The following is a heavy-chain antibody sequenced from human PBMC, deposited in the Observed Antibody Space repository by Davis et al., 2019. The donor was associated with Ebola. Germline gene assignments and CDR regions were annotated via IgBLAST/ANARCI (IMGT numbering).Heavy chain of an antibody. Sequence: GGSLRLSCAVSGFTVSSNYMSWVRQAPGKGLEWVSVIYSGGRTYYADSVKGRFTISRHNSKNTLYLQMNSLRAEDTAVYYCARGFTVVTLDYWGQGTLVTVSS. CDR2: IYSGGRT. CDR3: ARGFTVVTLDY. J-gene: IGHJ4*02. CDR1: GFTVSSNY. D-gene: IGHD4-23*01. V-gene: IGHV3-53*04.